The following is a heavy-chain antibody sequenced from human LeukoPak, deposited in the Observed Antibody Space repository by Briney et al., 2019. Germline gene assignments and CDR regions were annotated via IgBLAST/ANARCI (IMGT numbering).Heavy chain of an antibody. V-gene: IGHV3-48*02. CDR2: ISSSSSTI. J-gene: IGHJ6*02. CDR1: GFTFSSYS. CDR3: ARGTNSGVDV. D-gene: IGHD3-10*01. Sequence: GGSLRPSCGASGFTFSSYSMNWVRQAPEKGLEWVSYISSSSSTIYYADSVKGRFTISRDNAKNSLYVQMNSLRDEDTAVYYCARGTNSGVDVWGQGTTVTVSS.